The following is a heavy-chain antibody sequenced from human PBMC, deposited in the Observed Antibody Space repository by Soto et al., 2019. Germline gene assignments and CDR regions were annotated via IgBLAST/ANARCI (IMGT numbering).Heavy chain of an antibody. CDR1: ESIFRGHG. CDR2: IRFDGSNI. J-gene: IGHJ4*02. D-gene: IGHD1-26*01. V-gene: IGHV3-33*01. Sequence: QVLLVESGGGVVQPGRSLRLSCAASESIFRGHGMHWVRQAPGKGLEWVAIIRFDGSNINYADFVRGRFTISRDNFKNMLYREMNSLRVEDTAVYYCARDGVGATTFWGSLDYWGQETLVTVSA. CDR3: ARDGVGATTFWGSLDY.